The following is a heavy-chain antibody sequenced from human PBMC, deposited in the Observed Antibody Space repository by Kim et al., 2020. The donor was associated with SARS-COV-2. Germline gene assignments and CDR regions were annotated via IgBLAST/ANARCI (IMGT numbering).Heavy chain of an antibody. CDR3: ARDQPSEGDSLLDS. CDR1: GFTFSGYS. D-gene: IGHD3-16*01. CDR2: VNRGGARP. J-gene: IGHJ4*02. Sequence: GGSLRLSCETSGFTFSGYSMSWVRQAPGKGPEWIAYVNRGGARPYYAASVKGRFIISRDNATNSVHLQMDSLRAEDTALYYCARDQPSEGDSLLDSWGQGVLVSVSS. V-gene: IGHV3-48*03.